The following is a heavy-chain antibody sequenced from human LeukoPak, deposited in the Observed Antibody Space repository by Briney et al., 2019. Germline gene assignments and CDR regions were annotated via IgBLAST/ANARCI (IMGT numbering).Heavy chain of an antibody. D-gene: IGHD6-6*01. CDR1: GYSISSGYY. CDR2: IYHSGST. V-gene: IGHV4-38-2*02. CDR3: ERERSGSSDY. Sequence: SETLSLTCAVSGYSISSGYYWGWIRQPPGKGLEWIGSIYHSGSTYYNPSLKSRVTISVDTSKNQFSLKLSSVTATDAAIYYCERERSGSSDYWGQGTLVNVSS. J-gene: IGHJ4*02.